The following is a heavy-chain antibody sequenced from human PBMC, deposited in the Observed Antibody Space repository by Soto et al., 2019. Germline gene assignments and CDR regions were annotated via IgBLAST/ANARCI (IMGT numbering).Heavy chain of an antibody. D-gene: IGHD1-1*01. CDR3: ASQELEPPPYFFES. Sequence: GGSLRLSCAASGFTFPGSSLNWVRQAPGKGLEWAASISSDSTYTHYADSVKGRFTISRDNAKNSLYLQMSSLRVEDTAVYYCASQELEPPPYFFESWGQGTLVTVSS. V-gene: IGHV3-21*01. J-gene: IGHJ4*02. CDR1: GFTFPGSS. CDR2: ISSDSTYT.